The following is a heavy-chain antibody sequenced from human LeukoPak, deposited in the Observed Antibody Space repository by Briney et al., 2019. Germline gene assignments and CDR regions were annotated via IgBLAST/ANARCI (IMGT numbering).Heavy chain of an antibody. D-gene: IGHD3-22*01. J-gene: IGHJ6*02. V-gene: IGHV4-4*02. Sequence: ASETLSLTCAVSGGSISSSNWWRWVRQPPGKGLEWIGEIYHSGSTNYNPSLKGRVTISVDKSKNQFSLKLSSVTAADTAVYYCARDRLVFYDSSGYYYTTVYYGMDVWGQGTTVTVSS. CDR3: ARDRLVFYDSSGYYYTTVYYGMDV. CDR1: GGSISSSNW. CDR2: IYHSGST.